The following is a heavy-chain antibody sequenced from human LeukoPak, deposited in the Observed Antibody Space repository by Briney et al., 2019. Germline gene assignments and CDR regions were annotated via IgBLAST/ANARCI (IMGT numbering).Heavy chain of an antibody. J-gene: IGHJ4*02. CDR1: GYTFTGYY. CDR3: AREPLVSDTTPFDY. Sequence: ASVKVSCKASGYTFTGYYMHCVRQAPGQGLEWMGWINPNSGGTNYAQKFQGRVTMTRDTSISTAYMELSRLRSDDTAVYYCAREPLVSDTTPFDYWGQGTLVTVSS. CDR2: INPNSGGT. D-gene: IGHD1-1*01. V-gene: IGHV1-2*02.